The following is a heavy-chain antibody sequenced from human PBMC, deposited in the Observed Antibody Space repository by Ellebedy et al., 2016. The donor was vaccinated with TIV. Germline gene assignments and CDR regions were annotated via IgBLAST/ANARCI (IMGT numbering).Heavy chain of an antibody. V-gene: IGHV4-59*01. CDR1: GDSITANY. CDR2: IDYSGNT. D-gene: IGHD5-12*01. J-gene: IGHJ3*02. CDR3: ARDYSGYDSYFDI. Sequence: SETLSLXCSVSGDSITANYWNWVRQPPGKGLEWIGYIDYSGNTNYNPSLKSRVTISVDTSKNQFSLKLSSVTAADTAVYYCARDYSGYDSYFDIWGQGTMVTVSS.